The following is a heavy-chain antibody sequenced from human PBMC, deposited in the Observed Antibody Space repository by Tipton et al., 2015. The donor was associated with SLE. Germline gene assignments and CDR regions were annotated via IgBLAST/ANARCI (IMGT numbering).Heavy chain of an antibody. CDR3: ARDGGWTGYFDY. J-gene: IGHJ4*02. CDR1: GFTVSSNY. D-gene: IGHD3-16*01. Sequence: SLRPSCAASGFTVSSNYMSWVRQAPGKGLEWVSVIYSGGSTYYADSVKGRFTISRDNSKNTLYLQMNSLRAEDTAVYYCARDGGWTGYFDYWGQGTLVTVSS. V-gene: IGHV3-53*01. CDR2: IYSGGST.